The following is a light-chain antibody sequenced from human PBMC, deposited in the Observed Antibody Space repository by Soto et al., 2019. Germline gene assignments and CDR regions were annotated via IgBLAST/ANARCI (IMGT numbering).Light chain of an antibody. Sequence: QSALTQPASASGSPGQSITISCTGTSSDVGSYNLVSWYQQHPGKAPKLMIYKGSKRPSGVSNRFSVSKSGNTASLTISALQVEDEADYYCCSYAGSSTPFGGGTKLTVL. J-gene: IGLJ3*02. CDR2: KGS. CDR1: SSDVGSYNL. V-gene: IGLV2-23*01. CDR3: CSYAGSSTP.